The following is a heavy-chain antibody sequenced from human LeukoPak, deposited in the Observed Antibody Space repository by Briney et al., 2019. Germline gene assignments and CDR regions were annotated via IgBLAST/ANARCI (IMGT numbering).Heavy chain of an antibody. Sequence: GGSLRLSCAASGFTFSTYWMSWVRQAPGKGLEWVAHINQDRSEKYYVDSVKGRFTIARDNAKNSLYLQMNSPRAEDTAVYYCARDPSRGYNYGYGDYWGQGTLVIVSS. V-gene: IGHV3-7*01. CDR2: INQDRSEK. CDR3: ARDPSRGYNYGYGDY. D-gene: IGHD5-18*01. J-gene: IGHJ4*02. CDR1: GFTFSTYW.